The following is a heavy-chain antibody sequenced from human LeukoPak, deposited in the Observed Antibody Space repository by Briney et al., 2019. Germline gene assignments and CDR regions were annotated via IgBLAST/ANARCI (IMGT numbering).Heavy chain of an antibody. V-gene: IGHV3-21*01. J-gene: IGHJ4*02. CDR3: ARVGEKAFHLWPEIDY. CDR1: GFTFSSYS. CDR2: ISTSSSYI. D-gene: IGHD5-24*01. Sequence: GGSLRLSCAASGFTFSSYSMSWVRQAPGKGLEWVSSISTSSSYIYYADSVKGRFTISRDNAKNSLYLQMSSLRAEDTAVYYCARVGEKAFHLWPEIDYWGQGTLVTVS.